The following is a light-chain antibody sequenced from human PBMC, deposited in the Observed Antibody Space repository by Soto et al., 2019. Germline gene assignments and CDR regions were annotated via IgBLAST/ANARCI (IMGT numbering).Light chain of an antibody. Sequence: DIQMTQSPSSLSASVGDRVTITCRASQSITNYLNWYPQKPGKAPKLLIYAASNLQSGVPSRFSGRGSGTDFTLTISSLQPEDFATYYCQQTYSTPVTFGGGTKVEIK. CDR1: QSITNY. CDR2: AAS. V-gene: IGKV1-39*01. CDR3: QQTYSTPVT. J-gene: IGKJ4*01.